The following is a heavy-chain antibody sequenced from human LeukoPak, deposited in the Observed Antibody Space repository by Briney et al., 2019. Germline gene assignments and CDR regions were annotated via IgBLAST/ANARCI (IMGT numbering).Heavy chain of an antibody. CDR1: GFTVSSNY. CDR3: ARGISSSAGVY. CDR2: LYSGGST. D-gene: IGHD6-6*01. V-gene: IGHV3-53*04. J-gene: IGHJ4*02. Sequence: PGGSLRLSCAASGFTVSSNYLTWVRQAPREGLEWVSVLYSGGSTSYADSVKGRFTISRHNSQNTLYLQMNSLRPEDTAVYYCARGISSSAGVYWGQGTLVIVSS.